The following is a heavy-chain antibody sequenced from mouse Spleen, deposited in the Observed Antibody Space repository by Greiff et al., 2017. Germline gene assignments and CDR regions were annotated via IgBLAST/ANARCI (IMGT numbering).Heavy chain of an antibody. CDR2: IRNKANGYTT. D-gene: IGHD2-4*01. Sequence: EVQGVESGGGLVQPGGSLRLSCATSGFTFTDYYMSWVRQPPGKALEGLGFIRNKANGYTTEYSASVKGRFTISRDNSQSILYLQMNTLRAEDSATYYCARGGDYGQELDYWGQGTTLTVSS. CDR1: GFTFTDYY. J-gene: IGHJ2*01. V-gene: IGHV7-3*02. CDR3: ARGGDYGQELDY.